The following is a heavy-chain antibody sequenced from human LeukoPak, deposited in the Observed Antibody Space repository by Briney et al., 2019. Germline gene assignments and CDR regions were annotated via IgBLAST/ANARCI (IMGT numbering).Heavy chain of an antibody. CDR3: AKSSYYDSSGFYREYYFDN. D-gene: IGHD3-22*01. V-gene: IGHV3-23*01. CDR1: GFSFNNFG. CDR2: ISGTGGST. Sequence: GGSLRLSCVASGFSFNNFGMSWVRQAPGKGLEWVSSISGTGGSTHYADSVKGRFTISRDNSKNTLYLQMNSLRAGDTAVYYCAKSSYYDSSGFYREYYFDNWGQGTLVPVSS. J-gene: IGHJ4*02.